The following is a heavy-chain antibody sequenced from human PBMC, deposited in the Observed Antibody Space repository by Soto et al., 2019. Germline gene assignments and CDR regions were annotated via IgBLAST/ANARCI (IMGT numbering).Heavy chain of an antibody. V-gene: IGHV4-39*01. D-gene: IGHD3-3*01. CDR3: ASVAYYDFWSGGRAFDI. CDR1: GGSIRSSSYY. J-gene: IGHJ3*02. Sequence: SETLSLTCPFSGGSIRSSSYYWGWIRQPPGKGLEWIGSIYYSGSTYYNPSLKSRVTISVDTSKNQFSLKLSSVTAADTAVYYCASVAYYDFWSGGRAFDIWGQGTMLTVSS. CDR2: IYYSGST.